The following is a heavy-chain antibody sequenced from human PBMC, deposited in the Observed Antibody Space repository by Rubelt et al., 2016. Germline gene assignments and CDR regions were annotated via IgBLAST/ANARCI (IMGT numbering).Heavy chain of an antibody. Sequence: VQLVESGGGLVQPGGSLRLSCAASGFTLSSYWMSWVRQGPGKGLEWVALIYYDGSNKYCADSVKGRFTISRDNSKTTVVLEMNSLRSEETDVYYCAGVRSGSYGYWYFDRWGRAPWSLSPQ. CDR1: GFTLSSYW. J-gene: IGHJ2*01. CDR2: IYYDGSNK. V-gene: IGHV3-33*08. CDR3: AGVRSGSYGYWYFDR. D-gene: IGHD1-26*01.